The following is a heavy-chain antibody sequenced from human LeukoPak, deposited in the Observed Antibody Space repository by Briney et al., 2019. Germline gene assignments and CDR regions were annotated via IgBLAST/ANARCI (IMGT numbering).Heavy chain of an antibody. CDR1: GFTFNSSE. CDR2: IGSSGNAI. V-gene: IGHV3-48*03. Sequence: GGSLRLSCAASGFTFNSSEMNWVRQAPGKGLEWVSYIGSSGNAIYYADSVRGRFTISRDNAKNSLYLQMNSLRVEDTAVYYCARRRDWFDPWGQGTLVTVSS. J-gene: IGHJ5*02. CDR3: ARRRDWFDP.